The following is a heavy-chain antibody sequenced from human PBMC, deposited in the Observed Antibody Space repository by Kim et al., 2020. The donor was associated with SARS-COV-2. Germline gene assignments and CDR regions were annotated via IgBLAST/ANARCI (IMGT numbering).Heavy chain of an antibody. J-gene: IGHJ4*02. V-gene: IGHV4-34*01. D-gene: IGHD6-6*01. Sequence: SETLSLTCAVYGGSFSDSYYNWIRQPPGKGLEWIGEIHQSGSTKYNPSLKSRVTISLDTSKNQFSLKLSSVTAADTSLYYCVRWTLAPRLQYWGQGALVT. CDR2: IHQSGST. CDR1: GGSFSDSY. CDR3: VRWTLAPRLQY.